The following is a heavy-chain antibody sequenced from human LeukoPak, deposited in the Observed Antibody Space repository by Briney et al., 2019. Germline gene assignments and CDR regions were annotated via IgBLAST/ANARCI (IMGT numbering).Heavy chain of an antibody. D-gene: IGHD2-2*01. CDR1: GGSISSGSYY. J-gene: IGHJ5*02. CDR2: IYTSGST. V-gene: IGHV4-61*02. Sequence: SQTLSLTCTVSGGSISSGSYYWSWIRQPAGRGLEWIGRIYTSGSTNYNPSLKSRVTISVDTSKNQFSLKLSSVTAADTAVYYCARDIVVVPAANQVVNWFDPWGQGTLVTVSS. CDR3: ARDIVVVPAANQVVNWFDP.